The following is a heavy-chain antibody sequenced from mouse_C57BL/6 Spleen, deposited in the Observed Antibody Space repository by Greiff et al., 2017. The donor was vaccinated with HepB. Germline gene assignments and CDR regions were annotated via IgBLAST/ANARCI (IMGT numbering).Heavy chain of an antibody. J-gene: IGHJ4*01. V-gene: IGHV5-17*01. D-gene: IGHD1-1*01. CDR1: GFTFSDYG. CDR3: ARRDYEGAMDY. Sequence: EVKLQESGGGLVKPGGSLKLSCAASGFTFSDYGMHWVRQAPEKGLEWVAYISSGSSTIYYADTVKGRFTISRDNAKNTLFLQMTSLRSEDTAMYYCARRDYEGAMDYWGQGTSVTVSS. CDR2: ISSGSSTI.